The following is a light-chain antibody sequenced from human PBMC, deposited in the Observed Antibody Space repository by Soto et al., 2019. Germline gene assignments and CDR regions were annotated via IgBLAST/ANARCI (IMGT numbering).Light chain of an antibody. CDR3: QHYNNWPLT. CDR2: GAS. Sequence: EIVMTQSPATLSVSPGERDTLSCTASQSVSSSLAWFQQKPGQAPRLLIYGASARANGIPARFSGSGSGTEFTPTINSLQSEDFAVYYCQHYNNWPLTFGGGTKVDIK. J-gene: IGKJ4*01. V-gene: IGKV3-15*01. CDR1: QSVSSS.